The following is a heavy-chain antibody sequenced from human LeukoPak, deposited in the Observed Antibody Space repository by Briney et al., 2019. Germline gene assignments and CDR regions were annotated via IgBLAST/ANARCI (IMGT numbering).Heavy chain of an antibody. V-gene: IGHV4-59*01. CDR3: ARGSYDFWSGKINWFDP. Sequence: SETLSLTCTVSGGSISSYYWSWTRQPPGKGLEWIGYIYYSGSTNYNPSLKSRVTISVDTSKNQFSLKLSSVTAADTAVYYCARGSYDFWSGKINWFDPWGQGTLVTVSS. CDR2: IYYSGST. D-gene: IGHD3-3*01. CDR1: GGSISSYY. J-gene: IGHJ5*02.